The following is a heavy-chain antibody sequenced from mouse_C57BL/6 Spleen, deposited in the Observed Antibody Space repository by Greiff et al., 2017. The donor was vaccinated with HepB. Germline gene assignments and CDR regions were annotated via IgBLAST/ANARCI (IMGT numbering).Heavy chain of an antibody. CDR2: IYPGDGDT. CDR3: ARRDRNYDYFDY. D-gene: IGHD2-1*01. Sequence: QVQLQQSGPELVKPGASVKISCKASGYAFSSSWMNWVKQRPGKGLEWIGRIYPGDGDTNYNGKFKGKATLTADKSSSTAYMQLSSLTSEDSAVYFCARRDRNYDYFDYWGQGTTPTVSS. V-gene: IGHV1-82*01. CDR1: GYAFSSSW. J-gene: IGHJ2*01.